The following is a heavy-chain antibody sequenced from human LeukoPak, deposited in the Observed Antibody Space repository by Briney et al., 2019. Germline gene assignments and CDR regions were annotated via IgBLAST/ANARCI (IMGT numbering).Heavy chain of an antibody. J-gene: IGHJ5*02. Sequence: AETLSLTCTVSGGSISRYYWSGLGQPPGKGVEGVGYIYYSGSTNYNPSLKSRVTISVDTSKNQFSLKLRSVTAADTAVYYCARGVSLLWFGDVRWFDPWGQGTLVTVSS. V-gene: IGHV4-59*01. CDR2: IYYSGST. D-gene: IGHD3-10*01. CDR3: ARGVSLLWFGDVRWFDP. CDR1: GGSISRYY.